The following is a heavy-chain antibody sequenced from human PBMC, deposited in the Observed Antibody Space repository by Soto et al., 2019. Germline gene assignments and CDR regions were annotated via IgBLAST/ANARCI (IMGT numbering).Heavy chain of an antibody. CDR2: IYYSGDT. D-gene: IGHD4-17*01. CDR1: GYSISSSNW. CDR3: AREGALLYGGNSDYYYTMDV. J-gene: IGHJ6*02. V-gene: IGHV4-28*03. Sequence: SETLSLTCAVSGYSISSSNWWGWIRQPPGKGLEWIGYIYYSGDTNYNPSLKSRVIISVDTSKNQFSLKLSSVTAADTAVYYFAREGALLYGGNSDYYYTMDVWGQGTTVTVSS.